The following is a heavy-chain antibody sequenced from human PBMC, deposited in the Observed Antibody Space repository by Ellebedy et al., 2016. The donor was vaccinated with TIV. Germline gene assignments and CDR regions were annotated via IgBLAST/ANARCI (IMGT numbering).Heavy chain of an antibody. D-gene: IGHD3-10*01. V-gene: IGHV1-18*01. J-gene: IGHJ6*03. CDR3: ARWGGGYSNYYYYYYMDV. CDR2: ISAYNGNT. CDR1: GYTFTSYG. Sequence: ASVKVSXXASGYTFTSYGISWVRQAPGQGLEWMGWISAYNGNTNYAQKLQGRVTMTTDTSTSTAYMELSSLRSEDTAVYYCARWGGGYSNYYYYYYMDVWGKGTTVTVSS.